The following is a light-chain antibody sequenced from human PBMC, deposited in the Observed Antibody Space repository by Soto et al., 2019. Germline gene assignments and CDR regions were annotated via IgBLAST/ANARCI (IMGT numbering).Light chain of an antibody. CDR2: EVS. CDR1: XXEVGGYNY. J-gene: IGLJ2*01. Sequence: QSALTQPPSASGXXXXSVTXXXXXXXXEVGGYNYVSWYQQHPGKAPKLMISEVSKRPSGVPDRFSGSKSGNTASLTVSGLQAEDEADYYCSSFAGNNNLVFGGGTKLTVL. CDR3: SSFAGNNNLV. V-gene: IGLV2-8*01.